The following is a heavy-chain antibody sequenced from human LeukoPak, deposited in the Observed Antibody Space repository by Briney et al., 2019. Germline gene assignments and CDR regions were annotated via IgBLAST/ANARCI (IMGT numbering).Heavy chain of an antibody. CDR2: IDSDGSST. J-gene: IGHJ4*02. Sequence: PGGSLRLSCAASGFTFSSYWMHWVRQAPGTGLVWVSHIDSDGSSTTYGDPAKGRFTISRDNAKNTLYLQMNSLRVEDTAVYYCVRGTTVEAGIDYWGQGALVTVSS. V-gene: IGHV3-74*01. CDR3: VRGTTVEAGIDY. CDR1: GFTFSSYW. D-gene: IGHD4-11*01.